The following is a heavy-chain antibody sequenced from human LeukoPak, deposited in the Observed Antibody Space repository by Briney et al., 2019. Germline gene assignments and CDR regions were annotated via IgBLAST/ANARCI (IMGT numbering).Heavy chain of an antibody. V-gene: IGHV4-59*01. J-gene: IGHJ4*02. CDR1: GGSISSYY. CDR3: ARDVGAVAGFDY. CDR2: IYYSGST. D-gene: IGHD6-19*01. Sequence: SETLSLTCTVSGGSISSYYWSWLRQPPGKGLEWIGYIYYSGSTNYNPSLKSRVTISVDTSKNQFSLKLSSVTAADTAVYYCARDVGAVAGFDYWGQGTLVTVPS.